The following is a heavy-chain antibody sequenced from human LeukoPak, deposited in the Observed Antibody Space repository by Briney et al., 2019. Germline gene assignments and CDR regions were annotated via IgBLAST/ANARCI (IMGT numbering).Heavy chain of an antibody. Sequence: PGGSLRLSRAASGFTFSSYNMHWVRQAPGKGLEWVAVISYDGSEKYYADSVKGRFTISRDNSKNTLYLQMNSLRAEDTALYYCARDLVGYGGGFDYWGQGTLVTVSS. CDR2: ISYDGSEK. V-gene: IGHV3-30-3*01. J-gene: IGHJ4*02. D-gene: IGHD5-12*01. CDR1: GFTFSSYN. CDR3: ARDLVGYGGGFDY.